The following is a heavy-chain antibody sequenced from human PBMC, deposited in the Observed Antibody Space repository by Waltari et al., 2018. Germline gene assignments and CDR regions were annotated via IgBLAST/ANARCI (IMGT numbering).Heavy chain of an antibody. CDR2: IYRGGST. Sequence: EVQLVETGGGLIQPGGSLRLSCPASGFTVSSSYMTWVRQAPGKGLEWVSVIYRGGSTFYADPVKGRFTISRDDSKNTLYLQMSNLRAEDTAVYYCARDHGVSYLEGALDIWGQGTMVTVSS. CDR3: ARDHGVSYLEGALDI. CDR1: GFTVSSSY. D-gene: IGHD1-26*01. J-gene: IGHJ3*02. V-gene: IGHV3-53*02.